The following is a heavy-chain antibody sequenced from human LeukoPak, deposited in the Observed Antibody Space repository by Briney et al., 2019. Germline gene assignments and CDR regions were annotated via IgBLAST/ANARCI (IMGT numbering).Heavy chain of an antibody. CDR3: AKAGVVVPAASKNYYYYYMDV. D-gene: IGHD2-2*01. Sequence: GGSLRLSCAASGFTFSSYAMSWVRQAPGKGLEWVSAISGSGGSTYYADSVKGRFTISRDNSKNTLYLQMNSLRAEDTAVYYCAKAGVVVPAASKNYYYYYMDVWGKGTTVTISS. V-gene: IGHV3-23*01. CDR2: ISGSGGST. J-gene: IGHJ6*03. CDR1: GFTFSSYA.